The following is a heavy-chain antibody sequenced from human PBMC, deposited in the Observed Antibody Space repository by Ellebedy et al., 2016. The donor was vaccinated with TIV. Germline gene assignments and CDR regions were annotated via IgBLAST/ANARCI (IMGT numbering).Heavy chain of an antibody. J-gene: IGHJ6*02. V-gene: IGHV1-18*01. CDR3: ARDRASMTMILVEFYYYGMDV. D-gene: IGHD3-22*01. Sequence: ASVKVSCKASGYTLNKYGITWVRQAPGQGLERMGWISAYNGNTNYARKLQGRVTMTTDTSTSTDYMELTSLRSDDTAVFYCARDRASMTMILVEFYYYGMDVWGQGTTVTVSS. CDR2: ISAYNGNT. CDR1: GYTLNKYG.